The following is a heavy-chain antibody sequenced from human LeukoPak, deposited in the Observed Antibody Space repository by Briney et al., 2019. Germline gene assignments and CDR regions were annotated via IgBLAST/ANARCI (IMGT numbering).Heavy chain of an antibody. D-gene: IGHD6-13*01. CDR2: IYYSGST. CDR1: GGSISSSSYS. CDR3: ARMSSSWSKIDY. V-gene: IGHV4-39*01. J-gene: IGHJ4*02. Sequence: SETLSLTCTVSGGSISSSSYSWGWIRQPPGKGLEWIGSIYYSGSTYYHPSLKSRVTISVDTSKTQFSLTLRSVPAADTAVYYSARMSSSWSKIDYWGQGTLVTASS.